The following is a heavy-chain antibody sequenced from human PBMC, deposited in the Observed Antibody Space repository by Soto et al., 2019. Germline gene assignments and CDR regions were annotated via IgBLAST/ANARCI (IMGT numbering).Heavy chain of an antibody. D-gene: IGHD3-10*01. Sequence: SGTLSLTCTVSGGSISSSSYYWGWIRQPPGKGLERIGSIYYSGSTYYNPSLKSRVTISVDTSKNQFSLKLSSVTAADTAVYYCARHPLWNFDYWGQGTLVTVSS. J-gene: IGHJ4*02. V-gene: IGHV4-39*01. CDR1: GGSISSSSYY. CDR3: ARHPLWNFDY. CDR2: IYYSGST.